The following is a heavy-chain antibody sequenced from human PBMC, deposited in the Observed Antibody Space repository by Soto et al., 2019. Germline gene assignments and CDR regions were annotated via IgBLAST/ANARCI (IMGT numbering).Heavy chain of an antibody. CDR3: ARESIAAVEYYFDY. V-gene: IGHV4-39*07. Sequence: SETLSLTCTVSGGSISSSSYYWGWIRQPPGKGLEWIGSIYYSGSTYYNPSLKSRVTISRDNAKNSLYLQMNSLRAEDTAVYYCARESIAAVEYYFDYWGQGTLVTVSS. CDR1: GGSISSSSYY. CDR2: IYYSGST. J-gene: IGHJ4*02. D-gene: IGHD6-13*01.